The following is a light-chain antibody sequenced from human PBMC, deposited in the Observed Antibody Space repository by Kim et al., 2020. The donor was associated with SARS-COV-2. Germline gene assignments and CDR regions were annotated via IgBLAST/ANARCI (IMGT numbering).Light chain of an antibody. CDR3: GADHGSGSNFVYV. CDR1: SGYSNYK. Sequence: CPLGSGYSNYKVDWYQQRPGKGPRFVMRVGTGGIVGSKGDGIPDRFSVLGSGLNRYLTIKNIQEEDESDYHCGADHGSGSNFVYVFATGTKVTVL. CDR2: VGTGGIVG. J-gene: IGLJ1*01. V-gene: IGLV9-49*01.